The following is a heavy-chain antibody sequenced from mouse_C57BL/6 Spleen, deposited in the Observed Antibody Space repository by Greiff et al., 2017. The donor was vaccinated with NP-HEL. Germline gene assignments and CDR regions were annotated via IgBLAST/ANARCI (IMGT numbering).Heavy chain of an antibody. CDR3: ARAYSNLYYAMDY. D-gene: IGHD2-5*01. CDR2: IDPNSGGT. J-gene: IGHJ4*01. V-gene: IGHV1-72*01. Sequence: QVHVKQSGAELVKPGASVKLSCKASGYTFTSYWMHWVKQRPGRGLEWIGRIDPNSGGTKYNEKFKSKATLTVDKPSSTAYMQLSSLTSEDSAVYYCARAYSNLYYAMDYWGQGTSVTVSS. CDR1: GYTFTSYW.